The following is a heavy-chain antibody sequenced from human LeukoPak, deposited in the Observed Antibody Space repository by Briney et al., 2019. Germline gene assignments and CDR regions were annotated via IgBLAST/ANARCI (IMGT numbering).Heavy chain of an antibody. D-gene: IGHD3-22*01. CDR2: FDPEDGET. CDR3: ATERDYYDSSGYRPGFDN. V-gene: IGHV1-24*01. J-gene: IGHJ4*02. Sequence: GASVKVSCKVSGYTLTELSMHWVRQAPGKGLEWMGGFDPEDGETIYAQKFQGRVTMTEDTSTDTAYMELSSLRSDDTAVYYCATERDYYDSSGYRPGFDNWGQGTLVTVSS. CDR1: GYTLTELS.